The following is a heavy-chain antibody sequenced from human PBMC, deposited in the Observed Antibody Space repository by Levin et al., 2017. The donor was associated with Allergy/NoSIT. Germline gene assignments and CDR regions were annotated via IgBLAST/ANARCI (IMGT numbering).Heavy chain of an antibody. CDR2: IYYSGST. V-gene: IGHV4-39*01. CDR1: GGSISSSSYY. CDR3: ARRVTTMYWYFDL. J-gene: IGHJ2*01. D-gene: IGHD2-21*02. Sequence: SETLSLTCTVSGGSISSSSYYWGWIRQPPGKGLEWIGSIYYSGSTYYNPSLKSRVTISVDTSKNQFSLKLSSVTAADTAVYYCARRVTTMYWYFDLWGRGTLVTVSS.